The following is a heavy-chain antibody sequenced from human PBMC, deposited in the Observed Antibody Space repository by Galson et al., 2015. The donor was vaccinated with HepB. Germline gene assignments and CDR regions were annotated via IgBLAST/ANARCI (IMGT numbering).Heavy chain of an antibody. CDR2: ISYDGSNK. Sequence: SLRLSCAASGFTFSSYAMHWVRQAPGKGLEWVAVISYDGSNKYYADSVKGRFTISRDNSKNTLYLQMNSLRAEDTAVYYCARDPPDYGGNSGGYYFDYWGQGTLVTVSS. D-gene: IGHD4-23*01. J-gene: IGHJ4*02. V-gene: IGHV3-30*04. CDR1: GFTFSSYA. CDR3: ARDPPDYGGNSGGYYFDY.